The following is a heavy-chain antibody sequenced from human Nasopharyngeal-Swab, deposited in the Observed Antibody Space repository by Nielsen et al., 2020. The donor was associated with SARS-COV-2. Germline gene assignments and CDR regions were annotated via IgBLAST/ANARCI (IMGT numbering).Heavy chain of an antibody. CDR3: ARGSSSYYFDY. D-gene: IGHD6-6*01. J-gene: IGHJ4*02. CDR2: ISYDGSNK. V-gene: IGHV3-30-3*01. CDR1: GFTFSSYA. Sequence: GGSLRLSCAASGFTFSSYAMHWVRQAPGKGLEWVAVISYDGSNKYYADSVKGRFTISRDNSKNTLYLQMNSLRAEDTAVCYCARGSSSYYFDYWGQGTLVTVSS.